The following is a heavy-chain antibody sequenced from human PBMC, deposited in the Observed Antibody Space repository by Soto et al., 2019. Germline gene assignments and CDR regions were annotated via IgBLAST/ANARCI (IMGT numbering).Heavy chain of an antibody. V-gene: IGHV4-59*01. CDR2: IYYSGTT. D-gene: IGHD3-3*01. Sequence: SETLSLTCTVSGASITNYYWGWIRQPPGKGLEWIGYIYYSGTTNYIPSLKSRVTMSVDTSKNQFSLKLTSVTAADTAVYYCATVSAILGVVSSFAYWGQGTLVTVSS. CDR1: GASITNYY. J-gene: IGHJ4*02. CDR3: ATVSAILGVVSSFAY.